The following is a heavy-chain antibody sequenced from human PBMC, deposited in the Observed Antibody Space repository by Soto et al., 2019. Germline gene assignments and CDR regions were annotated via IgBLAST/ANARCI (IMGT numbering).Heavy chain of an antibody. Sequence: QVQLVQSGAEVTKPGSSVKVSCKASVGTFSSYAISWVRQAPGQGLEWMGGIIHISETTNYAQKFQGRVTITADESKSTAYMELSSLRSEDTAVYYCARSQGSSTSLEVYYYYYYGMDVWGQGTTVTVSS. CDR3: ARSQGSSTSLEVYYYYYYGMDV. D-gene: IGHD2-2*01. J-gene: IGHJ6*02. CDR2: IIHISETT. CDR1: VGTFSSYA. V-gene: IGHV1-69*01.